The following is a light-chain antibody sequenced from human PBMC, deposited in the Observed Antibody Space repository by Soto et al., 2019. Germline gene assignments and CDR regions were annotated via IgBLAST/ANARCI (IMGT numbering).Light chain of an antibody. CDR2: RAS. V-gene: IGKV3-20*01. CDR1: QSVSSSF. J-gene: IGKJ1*01. CDR3: QQYGCSPWT. Sequence: MVLTQSPGTLSLSPGDRATLSCRARQSVSSSFLAWYQQKPVPDPRLLIYRASIRATGIPARFSGRGSGTDFTLNISCVEPEELAGYDCQQYGCSPWTFGQGTKVEIK.